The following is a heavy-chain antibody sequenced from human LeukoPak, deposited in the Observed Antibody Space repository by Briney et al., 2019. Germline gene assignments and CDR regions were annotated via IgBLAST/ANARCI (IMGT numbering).Heavy chain of an antibody. CDR2: IIPIFGTA. D-gene: IGHD6-13*01. CDR3: ASRAASPPENDY. V-gene: IGHV1-69*06. J-gene: IGHJ4*02. Sequence: GASVKVSCKASGYTFTGYYMHWVRQAPGQGLEWMGGIIPIFGTANYAQKFQGRVTITADKSTSTAYMELSSLRSEDTAVYYCASRAASPPENDYWGQGTLVTVSS. CDR1: GYTFTGYY.